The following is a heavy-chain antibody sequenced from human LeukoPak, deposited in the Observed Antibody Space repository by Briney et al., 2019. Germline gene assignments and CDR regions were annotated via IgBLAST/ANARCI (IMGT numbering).Heavy chain of an antibody. J-gene: IGHJ4*02. CDR3: AKDLKGYYGSGSYPH. CDR2: INPSGGST. V-gene: IGHV1-46*01. Sequence: ASVKVSCKASGYTFTSYYMHWVRQAPGQGLEWMGIINPSGGSTSYAQKFQGRVTMTRDTSTSTVYMELSSLRAEDTAVYYCAKDLKGYYGSGSYPHWGQGTLVTVSS. CDR1: GYTFTSYY. D-gene: IGHD3-10*01.